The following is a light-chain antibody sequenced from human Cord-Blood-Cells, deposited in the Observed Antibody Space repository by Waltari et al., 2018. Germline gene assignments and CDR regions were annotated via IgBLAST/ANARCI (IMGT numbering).Light chain of an antibody. CDR2: GAS. Sequence: EIVMTQSPATLSVSPGERATLSCRASQSVSSNLAWYQQKPGQAPRLLSYGASTRATGIPARFSGSGSRTEFTLTISSLQSEDVAVYYCQQYNNWPALTFGGGTKVEIK. CDR3: QQYNNWPALT. CDR1: QSVSSN. J-gene: IGKJ4*01. V-gene: IGKV3-15*01.